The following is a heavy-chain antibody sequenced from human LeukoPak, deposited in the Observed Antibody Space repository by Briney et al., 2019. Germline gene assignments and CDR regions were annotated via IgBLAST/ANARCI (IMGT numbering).Heavy chain of an antibody. J-gene: IGHJ6*02. CDR1: GFTFSSCA. CDR2: ISGSGGST. CDR3: AKEGYCSGGSCYLSMDV. V-gene: IGHV3-23*01. Sequence: GGSLRLSCAASGFTFSSCAMSWVRQAPGKGLEWVLAISGSGGSTYYADSVEGRFTISRDNSKNTLYLQMNSLRAEDTAVYYCAKEGYCSGGSCYLSMDVWGQGTRSPSP. D-gene: IGHD2-15*01.